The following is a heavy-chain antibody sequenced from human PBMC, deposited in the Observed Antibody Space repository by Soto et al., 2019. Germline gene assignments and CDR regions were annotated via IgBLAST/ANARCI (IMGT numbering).Heavy chain of an antibody. D-gene: IGHD3-22*01. CDR2: IYYSGST. V-gene: IGHV4-31*03. Sequence: SETLSLTCTVSGGSISSGGYYWSWIRQHPGKGLEWIGYIYYSGSTYYNPSLKSRVTISVDTSKNQFSLKLSSVTAADTAVYYCARIGHYYDSSGSNYYCDYWGQGTLVTVSS. CDR1: GGSISSGGYY. CDR3: ARIGHYYDSSGSNYYCDY. J-gene: IGHJ4*02.